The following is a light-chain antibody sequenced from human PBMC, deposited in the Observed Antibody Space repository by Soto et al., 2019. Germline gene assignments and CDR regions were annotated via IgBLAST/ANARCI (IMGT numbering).Light chain of an antibody. V-gene: IGKV3-20*01. J-gene: IGKJ1*01. CDR3: QQYGSSRP. CDR2: GAS. CDR1: QSVSSSY. Sequence: LYPGERATLSCRASQSVSSSYLAWYQHKPGQAPRLLIYGASSRATGIPDRFSGSGSGTDFTLTISRLEPEDFAVYYCQQYGSSRPFGQGTKVDIK.